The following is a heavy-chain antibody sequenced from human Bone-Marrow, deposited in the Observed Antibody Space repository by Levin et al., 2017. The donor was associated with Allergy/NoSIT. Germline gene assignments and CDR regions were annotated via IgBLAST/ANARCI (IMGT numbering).Heavy chain of an antibody. D-gene: IGHD2-15*01. CDR3: SRCLAAREPGHLYYGMDV. J-gene: IGHJ6*02. CDR2: ISKDGSKT. V-gene: IGHV3-30*03. CDR1: GFTFSNYG. Sequence: GGSLRLSCAASGFTFSNYGLNWVRQVPGKGLEWVALISKDGSKTYYADSVKGRFIISRDSSENTLYLQMNSLRPEDTAVYYCSRCLAAREPGHLYYGMDVWGQGTTVTVSS.